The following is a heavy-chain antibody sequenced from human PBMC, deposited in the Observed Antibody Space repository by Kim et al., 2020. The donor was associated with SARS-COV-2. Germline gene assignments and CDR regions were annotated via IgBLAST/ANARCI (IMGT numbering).Heavy chain of an antibody. CDR1: GFTFSSYG. J-gene: IGHJ6*02. V-gene: IGHV3-33*01. D-gene: IGHD4-17*01. Sequence: GGSLRLSCAASGFTFSSYGMHWVRQAPGKGLEWVAVIWYDGSNKYYADSVKGRFTISRDNSKNTLYLQMNSLRAEDTAVYYCARRLRWPTSGGMDVWGQGTTVTVSS. CDR3: ARRLRWPTSGGMDV. CDR2: IWYDGSNK.